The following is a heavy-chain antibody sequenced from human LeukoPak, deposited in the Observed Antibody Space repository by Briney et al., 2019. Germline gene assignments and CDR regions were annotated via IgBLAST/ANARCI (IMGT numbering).Heavy chain of an antibody. V-gene: IGHV4-4*07. CDR1: GGSISSYY. D-gene: IGHD3-10*01. CDR3: ARDVRHNGSGSFWSVYYYYGMDV. J-gene: IGHJ6*02. Sequence: PSETLSLTCTVSGGSISSYYWSWFRRPAGKGRKGFGRINTSGGTNYNPSLKSRVTMSVDTSKNQFSLKLSSVTAADTAVYYCARDVRHNGSGSFWSVYYYYGMDVWGQGTTVTVSS. CDR2: INTSGGT.